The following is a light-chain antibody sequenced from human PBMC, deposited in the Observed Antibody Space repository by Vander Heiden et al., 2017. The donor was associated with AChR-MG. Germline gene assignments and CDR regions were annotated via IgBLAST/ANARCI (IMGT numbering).Light chain of an antibody. CDR1: SSHIGSNT. V-gene: IGLV1-44*01. J-gene: IGLJ2*01. CDR3: ATWDDILSGPA. CDR2: SND. Sequence: QSVLTQPPSASGTPGQRVTISCSGSSSHIGSNTVNWYQQFPGMAPKLLMYSNDQRPSGVPDRFSGSKSGTSASLAISGLQSEDEADYYCATWDDILSGPAFGGGTKLTVL.